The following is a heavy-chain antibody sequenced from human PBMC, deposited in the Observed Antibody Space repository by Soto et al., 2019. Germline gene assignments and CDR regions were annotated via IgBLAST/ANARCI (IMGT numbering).Heavy chain of an antibody. CDR1: GYSFTSYW. Sequence: GESLKISCKGSGYSFTSYWIGWVRQMPGKGLEWMGIIYPGDSDTRYSPSFQGQVTISADKSISTAYLQWSSLKASDTAMYYCARQWGLGLPKDAFDIWGQGTMVTVSS. CDR3: ARQWGLGLPKDAFDI. CDR2: IYPGDSDT. V-gene: IGHV5-51*01. D-gene: IGHD1-26*01. J-gene: IGHJ3*02.